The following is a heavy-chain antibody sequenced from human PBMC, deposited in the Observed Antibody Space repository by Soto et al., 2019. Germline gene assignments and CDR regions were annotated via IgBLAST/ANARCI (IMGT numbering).Heavy chain of an antibody. Sequence: PSETLSLTCTVSGGSISSGGYYWSWIRQHPGKGLGWIGYIYYSGSTYYNPSLKSRVTISVDTSKNQFSLKLSSVTAADTAVYYCATPERGYDFRFDYWGQGTLVTVSS. CDR2: IYYSGST. V-gene: IGHV4-31*03. CDR3: ATPERGYDFRFDY. CDR1: GGSISSGGYY. J-gene: IGHJ4*02. D-gene: IGHD5-12*01.